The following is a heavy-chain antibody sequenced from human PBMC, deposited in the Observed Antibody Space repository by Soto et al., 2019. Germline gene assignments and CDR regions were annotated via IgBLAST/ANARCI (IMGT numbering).Heavy chain of an antibody. V-gene: IGHV3-33*01. J-gene: IGHJ3*02. Sequence: GGSLRLSCAASGFMFSNHGMHWVRQAPGKGLEWVAVIWSDGNNRYYADSVKGRFTISRDNSKNTVYLQMNSLRAEDTAVYYCVRGDYYDSSGPFSDAFDIWGQGTMVTVSS. CDR2: IWSDGNNR. CDR1: GFMFSNHG. D-gene: IGHD3-22*01. CDR3: VRGDYYDSSGPFSDAFDI.